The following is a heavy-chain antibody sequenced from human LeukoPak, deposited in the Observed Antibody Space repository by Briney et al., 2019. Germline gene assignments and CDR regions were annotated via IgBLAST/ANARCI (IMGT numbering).Heavy chain of an antibody. CDR1: GFTFSSYW. Sequence: GGSLRLSCAASGFTFSSYWMSWVRQAPGKGLEWVANIKQDGSEKYYVDSVKGRFTISRDNAKNSLYLQMNTLRAEDTAVYYCARTYGDLYYYYYYGMDVWGQGTTVTVSS. CDR2: IKQDGSEK. V-gene: IGHV3-7*01. CDR3: ARTYGDLYYYYYYGMDV. J-gene: IGHJ6*02. D-gene: IGHD4-17*01.